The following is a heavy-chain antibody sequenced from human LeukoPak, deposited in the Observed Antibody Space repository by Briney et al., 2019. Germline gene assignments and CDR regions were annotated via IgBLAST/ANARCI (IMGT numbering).Heavy chain of an antibody. CDR2: IIPIFGTA. V-gene: IGHV1-69*06. D-gene: IGHD3-22*01. J-gene: IGHJ3*02. Sequence: SVKVSCKASGGTFSSYATSWVRQAPGQGLEWMGGIIPIFGTANYAQKFQGRVTITADKSTSTAYMELSSLRSEDTAVYYCARDLPESYYDSRGTDAFDIWGQGTMVTVSS. CDR3: ARDLPESYYDSRGTDAFDI. CDR1: GGTFSSYA.